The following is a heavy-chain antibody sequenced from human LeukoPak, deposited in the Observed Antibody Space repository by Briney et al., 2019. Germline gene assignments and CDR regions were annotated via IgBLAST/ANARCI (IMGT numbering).Heavy chain of an antibody. CDR3: ARRIYDFWSGFSLDYFDY. D-gene: IGHD3-3*01. CDR2: IYPGDSDT. CDR1: GYSFNSYW. V-gene: IGHV5-51*01. J-gene: IGHJ4*02. Sequence: GESLKISCKGSGYSFNSYWIGWVRQMPGKGLEWMGIIYPGDSDTRYSPSFQGQVTISADKSISTAYLQWSSLKASDTAIYYCARRIYDFWSGFSLDYFDYWGQGTLVTVSS.